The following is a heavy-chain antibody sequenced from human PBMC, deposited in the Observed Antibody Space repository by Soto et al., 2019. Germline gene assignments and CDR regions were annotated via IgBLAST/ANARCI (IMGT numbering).Heavy chain of an antibody. CDR2: IYYSGNT. J-gene: IGHJ4*02. CDR1: GGSTSSDNY. Sequence: SETLSLICTVSGGSTSSDNYWSWIRQPPGKGLEWIGHIYYSGNTDYNPSLKSRLAISIDTSKNQFSLKLSSVTAADTAVYFCAREGGESSDGLYYFDSWGQGSLVTVSS. D-gene: IGHD3-16*01. CDR3: AREGGESSDGLYYFDS. V-gene: IGHV4-30-4*01.